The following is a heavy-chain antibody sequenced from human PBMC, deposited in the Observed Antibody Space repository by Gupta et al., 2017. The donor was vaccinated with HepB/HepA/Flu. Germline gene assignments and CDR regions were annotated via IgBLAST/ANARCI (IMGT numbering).Heavy chain of an antibody. CDR1: GFTFSSYG. CDR3: AKESDGDYYYGMDV. CDR2: ISYDGSNK. V-gene: IGHV3-30*18. D-gene: IGHD4-17*01. J-gene: IGHJ6*02. Sequence: QVQLVESGGGVVQPGRSLRLSCAASGFTFSSYGMHWVRQAPGKGLEGVAVISYDGSNKYYEDAGKGRFTISRENSKNTMYLQMNRLRAEETAVYYCAKESDGDYYYGMDVGGQGTTVTVSS.